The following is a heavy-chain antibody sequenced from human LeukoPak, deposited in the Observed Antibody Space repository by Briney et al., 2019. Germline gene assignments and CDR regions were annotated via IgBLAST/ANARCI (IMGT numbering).Heavy chain of an antibody. CDR2: IYYSGST. Sequence: PSETLSLTCTVSGDSITYNYWSWIRQPPGKGLEWIGYIYYSGSTNYNPSLKSRVTISVDTSKNQFSLKLSSVTAADTAVYYCARTEHYYDSSGYYYYYYGMDVWGQGSLVTVSS. V-gene: IGHV4-59*08. D-gene: IGHD3-22*01. CDR3: ARTEHYYDSSGYYYYYYGMDV. J-gene: IGHJ6*02. CDR1: GDSITYNY.